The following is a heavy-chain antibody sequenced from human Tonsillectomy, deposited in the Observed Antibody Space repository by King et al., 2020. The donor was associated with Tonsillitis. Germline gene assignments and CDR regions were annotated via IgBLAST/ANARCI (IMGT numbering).Heavy chain of an antibody. CDR2: TDWDDDT. Sequence: TLKESGPALVKPTQTLTLTCTFSGFSLSASGMRVNWIRQPPGKALEWLARTDWDDDTFYRTSLKTRLTISKDASKNQVVLTMTNMDPVDTATYYCARLDFWSGQDYWGQGTLVTVSS. CDR3: ARLDFWSGQDY. CDR1: GFSLSASGMR. D-gene: IGHD3-3*01. J-gene: IGHJ4*02. V-gene: IGHV2-70*04.